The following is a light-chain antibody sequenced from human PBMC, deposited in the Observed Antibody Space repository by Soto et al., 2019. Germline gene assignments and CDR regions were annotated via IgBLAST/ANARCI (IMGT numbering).Light chain of an antibody. CDR3: GTWDSSLSAWV. J-gene: IGLJ3*02. CDR1: SSNIGNNY. CDR2: DNN. V-gene: IGLV1-51*01. Sequence: QSVLTQPPSVSAAPGRKVTISCSGSSSNIGNNYVSWYQQFPGTAPQLLIYDNNKRPSGIPDRFSGSKSGKSATLGITGLQTGDEADYYCGTWDSSLSAWVFGGGTKVTVL.